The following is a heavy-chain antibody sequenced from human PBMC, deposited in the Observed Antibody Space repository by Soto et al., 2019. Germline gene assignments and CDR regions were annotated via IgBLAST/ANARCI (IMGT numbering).Heavy chain of an antibody. V-gene: IGHV3-15*07. Sequence: PGGSLRLSCAASGFTFSNVWMNWVRQAPGKGLEWVGRIKSKTDGGTTDYGAPVKGRFAISRDDSKNTLYLQMNSLKTEDTAVYYCTTDGPPGIAAAGTGDAFDIWGQGSMVTVSS. D-gene: IGHD6-13*01. J-gene: IGHJ3*02. CDR1: GFTFSNVW. CDR3: TTDGPPGIAAAGTGDAFDI. CDR2: IKSKTDGGTT.